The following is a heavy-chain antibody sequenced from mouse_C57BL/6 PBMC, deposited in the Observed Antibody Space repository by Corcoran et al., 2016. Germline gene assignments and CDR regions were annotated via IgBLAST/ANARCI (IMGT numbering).Heavy chain of an antibody. D-gene: IGHD3-2*02. CDR1: GYTFTTYG. CDR2: INTYSGVP. V-gene: IGHV9-3*01. J-gene: IGHJ4*01. Sequence: QIQLVQSGPELKKPGETVKISCKASGYTFTTYGMSWVKQAPGKGLKWMGWINTYSGVPTYADDFKGRFAFSLETSASTAYLQINNLKNEDTATYSCARSGTAQPYAMDYWGQGTSVTVSS. CDR3: ARSGTAQPYAMDY.